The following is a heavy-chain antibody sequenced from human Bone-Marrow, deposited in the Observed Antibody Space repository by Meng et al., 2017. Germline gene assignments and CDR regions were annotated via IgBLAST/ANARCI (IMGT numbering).Heavy chain of an antibody. CDR3: ARGGVRGGIDY. V-gene: IGHV4-34*01. CDR2: INHSGST. D-gene: IGHD3-10*01. CDR1: GGSFSGYY. J-gene: IGHJ4*02. Sequence: QVQLQQWGAGLLKPSGTLSLPCAVYGGSFSGYYWSWIRQPPGKGLEWIGEINHSGSTNYNPSLKSRVTISVDTSKNQFSLKLSSVTAADTAVYYCARGGVRGGIDYWGQGTLVTVSS.